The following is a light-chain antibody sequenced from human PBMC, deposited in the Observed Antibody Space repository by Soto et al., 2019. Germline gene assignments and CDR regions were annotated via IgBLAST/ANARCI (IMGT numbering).Light chain of an antibody. J-gene: IGKJ1*01. V-gene: IGKV1-33*01. CDR2: DAS. Sequence: DIQMTQSPSSLSASVGDRVTITCHASQDISNYLNWFQQKPGKAPKLLIYDASNLETGVPSRFSGSGSGTDFTFTISSLQPEDIATYYCQHYDHVPRWTFGQGTKVEIK. CDR3: QHYDHVPRWT. CDR1: QDISNY.